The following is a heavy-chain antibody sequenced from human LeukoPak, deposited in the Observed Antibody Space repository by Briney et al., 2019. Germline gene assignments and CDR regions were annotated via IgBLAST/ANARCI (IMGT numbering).Heavy chain of an antibody. CDR3: AREGGLGSYFGL. V-gene: IGHV3-48*04. J-gene: IGHJ4*02. D-gene: IGHD3-10*01. CDR2: IRISGSMM. CDR1: GFPFSSYS. Sequence: PGGSLRLSCAASGFPFSSYSMNWVRQAPGKGLEWISYIRISGSMMFYADSVKGRFTISRDDANDSLYLQMNSLRVEDTAVYYCAREGGLGSYFGLWGQGTLVTVSS.